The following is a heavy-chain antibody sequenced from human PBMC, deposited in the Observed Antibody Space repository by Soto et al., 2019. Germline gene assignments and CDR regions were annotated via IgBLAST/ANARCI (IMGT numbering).Heavy chain of an antibody. J-gene: IGHJ5*02. V-gene: IGHV3-33*01. CDR1: GFSFSNSV. D-gene: IGHD3-10*01. CDR3: ARKILWFGANWFDP. Sequence: PGGSLRLSCAASGFSFSNSVIHWVRQAPGRGLEWVAVISTDESNEDYADSVKRRFTISRDNSKSTSYLQMNSLRAADTAVYYCARKILWFGANWFDPWGQGTLVTVSS. CDR2: ISTDESNE.